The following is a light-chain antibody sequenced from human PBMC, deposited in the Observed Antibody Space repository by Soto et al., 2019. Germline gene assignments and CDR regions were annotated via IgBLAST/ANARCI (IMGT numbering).Light chain of an antibody. V-gene: IGLV2-14*01. CDR2: EVS. CDR3: LSKTSSISYV. Sequence: QSVLTQPASVSGSPGQSITISCTGTTSDVGGYNYVSWYQQHPGKVPKLLIHEVSNRPSGVSNRFSGSKSGNTASLTISGLQAADEADYYCLSKTSSISYVFGTGTKVTVL. CDR1: TSDVGGYNY. J-gene: IGLJ1*01.